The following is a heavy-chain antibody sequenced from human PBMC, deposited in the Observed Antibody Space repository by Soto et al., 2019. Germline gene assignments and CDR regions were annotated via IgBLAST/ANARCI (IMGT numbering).Heavy chain of an antibody. CDR3: ARGMSSSWHRYYYYGMDV. J-gene: IGHJ6*02. V-gene: IGHV4-34*01. Sequence: SETLSLTCAVYGGSFSGYYWSWIRQPPGKGLEWIGEINHSGSTNYNPSLKSRVTISVDTSKNQFSLKLSSVTAADTAVYYCARGMSSSWHRYYYYGMDVWGQGTTVT. CDR2: INHSGST. D-gene: IGHD6-13*01. CDR1: GGSFSGYY.